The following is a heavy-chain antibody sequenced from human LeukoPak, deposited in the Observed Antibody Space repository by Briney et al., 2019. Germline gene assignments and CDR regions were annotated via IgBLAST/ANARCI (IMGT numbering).Heavy chain of an antibody. V-gene: IGHV3-33*01. D-gene: IGHD6-19*01. J-gene: IGHJ4*02. CDR1: GFTFSSYG. CDR2: KWYDGSNK. CDR3: AGEYSSGWYSGFDY. Sequence: GGSLRLSCAASGFTFSSYGMHWVRQAPGKGLEWVAVKWYDGSNKYYADSVKGRFTISRDNSKNTLYLQMNSLRAEDTAVYYCAGEYSSGWYSGFDYWGQGTLVTVSS.